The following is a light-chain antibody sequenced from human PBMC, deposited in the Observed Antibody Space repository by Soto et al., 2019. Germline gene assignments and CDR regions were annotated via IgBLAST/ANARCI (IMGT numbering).Light chain of an antibody. CDR3: QSYDNRLSAYV. Sequence: QSVLTQPPSVSGAPGQRVTISCTGSSSNIGAGYDVHWYLQLPGTAPKLLVYTNNNRPSGVPDRFSGSKSGTSPSLAITGLQAEDEADYYCQSYDNRLSAYVFGTGTKVTVL. CDR1: SSNIGAGYD. J-gene: IGLJ1*01. V-gene: IGLV1-40*01. CDR2: TNN.